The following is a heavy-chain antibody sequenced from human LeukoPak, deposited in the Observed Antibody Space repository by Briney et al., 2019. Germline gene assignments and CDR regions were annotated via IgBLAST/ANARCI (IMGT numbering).Heavy chain of an antibody. CDR1: GYSFATYW. CDR2: IYPGDSDT. Sequence: GEFPKISCKGSGYSFATYWIGWVRQMPGKGLEWMGIIYPGDSDTRYRPSFQGQVTISADKSISTAYLQWSSLRASDTAMYYCASSPNLYGSGSYYTDDAFDIWGQGTMVTVSS. D-gene: IGHD3-10*01. CDR3: ASSPNLYGSGSYYTDDAFDI. J-gene: IGHJ3*02. V-gene: IGHV5-51*01.